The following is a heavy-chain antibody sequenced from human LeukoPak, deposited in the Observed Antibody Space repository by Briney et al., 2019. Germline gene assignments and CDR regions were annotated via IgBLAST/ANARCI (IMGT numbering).Heavy chain of an antibody. V-gene: IGHV4-59*01. D-gene: IGHD1-26*01. Sequence: SETLSLTCAVSGGSISTYYWSWIRQPPGKGLEWIGHFYYSGSTNYNPSLKSRVTISVDTSRNQFSLKLTSVIAADTAVYYCARGQGGNYYLNYFDYWGQGALVTVSS. CDR1: GGSISTYY. J-gene: IGHJ4*02. CDR3: ARGQGGNYYLNYFDY. CDR2: FYYSGST.